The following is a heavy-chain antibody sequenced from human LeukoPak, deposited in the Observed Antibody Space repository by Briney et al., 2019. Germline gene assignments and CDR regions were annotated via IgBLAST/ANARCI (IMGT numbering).Heavy chain of an antibody. D-gene: IGHD2-15*01. V-gene: IGHV3-48*01. CDR1: GFTFSSYS. CDR2: ISSSSTI. Sequence: GGSLRLSCAASGFTFSSYSMNWVRQAPGKGLEWVSYISSSSTIYYADSVKGRFTISRDNAKNSLYLQMNSLRAEDTAVYYCAREGYCGGGSCYNAFDIWGQGTMVTVSS. CDR3: AREGYCGGGSCYNAFDI. J-gene: IGHJ3*02.